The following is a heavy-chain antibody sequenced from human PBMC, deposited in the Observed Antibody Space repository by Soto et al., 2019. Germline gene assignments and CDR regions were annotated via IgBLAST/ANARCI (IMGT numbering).Heavy chain of an antibody. CDR3: ARGQRGGYYYYYYYMDV. CDR2: MNPNSGNT. CDR1: GYTFTSYD. Sequence: GASVKVSCKASGYTFTSYDINWVRQATGQGLEWMGWMNPNSGNTGYAQKFQGRVTMTRNTSISTAYMELSSLRSEDTAVYYCARGQRGGYYYYYYYMDVWGKGTTVTVSS. V-gene: IGHV1-8*01. D-gene: IGHD5-12*01. J-gene: IGHJ6*03.